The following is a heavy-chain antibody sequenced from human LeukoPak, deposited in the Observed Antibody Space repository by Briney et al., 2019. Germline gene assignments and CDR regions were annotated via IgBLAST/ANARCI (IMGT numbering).Heavy chain of an antibody. J-gene: IGHJ3*02. CDR1: GGSISNYY. CDR3: ARSDYHNSGSHTVFDAFDI. D-gene: IGHD3-10*01. CDR2: IYYSGST. Sequence: PSETLSLTCTVSGGSISNYYWSWIRQPPGKGLEWIGYIYYSGSTNYNPSLKSRVTISVDTSKNQFSLNLSSVTAADTAMYYCARSDYHNSGSHTVFDAFDIWGQGTRVTVSS. V-gene: IGHV4-59*01.